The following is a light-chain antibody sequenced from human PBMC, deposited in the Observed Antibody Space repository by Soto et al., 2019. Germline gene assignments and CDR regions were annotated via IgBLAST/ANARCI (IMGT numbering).Light chain of an antibody. J-gene: IGKJ4*01. CDR1: QGVGST. V-gene: IGKV3-15*01. Sequence: ELVLTQSPATLSVSPGERATLSCRASQGVGSTLAWYQQSPGQAPRLLIYDASTRATGIPARFSCDGSGTEFTLTISSLQSGDIAVYFCQHYKAWPLSFGGGTRVEI. CDR2: DAS. CDR3: QHYKAWPLS.